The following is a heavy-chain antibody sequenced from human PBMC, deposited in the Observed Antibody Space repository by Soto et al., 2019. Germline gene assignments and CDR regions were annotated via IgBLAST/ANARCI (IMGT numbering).Heavy chain of an antibody. D-gene: IGHD1-7*01. CDR2: ISAYNGNT. V-gene: IGHV1-18*01. J-gene: IGHJ6*02. CDR1: GYTFASYG. CDR3: ARPAGTTFNYYYGMDV. Sequence: APVKVCCKASGYTFASYGSSWVRQAPGQGLEWMGWISAYNGNTNYAQKLQGRVTMTTDTSTSTAYMELRSLRSDDTAVYYCARPAGTTFNYYYGMDVWGQGTTVTVSS.